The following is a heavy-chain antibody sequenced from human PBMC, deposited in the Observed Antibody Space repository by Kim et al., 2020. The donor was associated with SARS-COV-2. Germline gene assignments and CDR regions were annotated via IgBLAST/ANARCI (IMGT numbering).Heavy chain of an antibody. J-gene: IGHJ4*02. CDR3: AKGRETGYYNVLKGYFDY. CDR1: GFTFDDYA. D-gene: IGHD3-9*01. V-gene: IGHV3-9*01. Sequence: GGSLRLSCAASGFTFDDYAMHWVRQAPGKGLEWVSGISWNSGSIGYADSVKGRFTISRDNAKNSLYLQMNSLRAEDTALYYCAKGRETGYYNVLKGYFDYWGQGTLVTVSS. CDR2: ISWNSGSI.